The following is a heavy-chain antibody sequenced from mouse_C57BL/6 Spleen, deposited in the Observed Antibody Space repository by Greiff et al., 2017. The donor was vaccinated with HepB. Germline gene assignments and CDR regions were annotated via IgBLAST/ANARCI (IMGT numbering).Heavy chain of an antibody. D-gene: IGHD1-1*01. CDR3: ARGYGSSSYYYAMDY. CDR2: INPNNGGT. CDR1: GYTFTDYN. V-gene: IGHV1-22*01. Sequence: DVHLVESGPELVKPGASVKMSCKASGYTFTDYNMHWVKQSHGKSLEWIGYINPNNGGTSYNQKFKGKATLTVNKSSSTAYMELRSLTSEDSAVYYCARGYGSSSYYYAMDYWGQGTSVTVSS. J-gene: IGHJ4*01.